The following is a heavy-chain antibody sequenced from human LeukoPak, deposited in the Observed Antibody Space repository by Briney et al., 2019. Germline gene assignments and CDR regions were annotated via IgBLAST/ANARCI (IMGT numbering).Heavy chain of an antibody. J-gene: IGHJ4*02. Sequence: ASVKVSCKVSVYTLTELSMHWVRQAPGKGLEWMGGFDPEDGETIYAQKFQGRVTMTEDTSTDTAYMELSSLRSEDTAVYYCATPLYCSGGSCYLFDYWGQGTLVTVSS. CDR3: ATPLYCSGGSCYLFDY. CDR1: VYTLTELS. CDR2: FDPEDGET. V-gene: IGHV1-24*01. D-gene: IGHD2-15*01.